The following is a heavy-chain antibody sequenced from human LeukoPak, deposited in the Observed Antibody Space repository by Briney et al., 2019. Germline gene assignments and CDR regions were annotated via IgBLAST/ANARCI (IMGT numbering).Heavy chain of an antibody. CDR2: INPNNGGT. Sequence: AASVTVSCKASGYTFTGYFIHWVRQAPGQGLEWMGLINPNNGGTKYAQKFQDRVTMTRDTSISTAYMELSRLRSDDTAVYYCARDERYDSSGYPFDYWGQGTLVTVSS. CDR3: ARDERYDSSGYPFDY. V-gene: IGHV1-2*02. CDR1: GYTFTGYF. D-gene: IGHD3-22*01. J-gene: IGHJ4*02.